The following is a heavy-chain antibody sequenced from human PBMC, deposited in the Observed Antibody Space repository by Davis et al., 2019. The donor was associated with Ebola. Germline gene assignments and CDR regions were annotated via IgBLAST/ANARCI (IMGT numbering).Heavy chain of an antibody. Sequence: GGSLRLSCAASGFIVSANYMSWVRQAPGRGLEWVSIIYSGDGGTYNADSVKGRFTISRDNPKNAVYLQMNSLRVEDTAVYYCARGPEDYYCDYWGQGTLVTVSS. CDR1: GFIVSANY. CDR2: IYSGDGGT. CDR3: ARGPEDYYCDY. V-gene: IGHV3-53*05. J-gene: IGHJ4*02.